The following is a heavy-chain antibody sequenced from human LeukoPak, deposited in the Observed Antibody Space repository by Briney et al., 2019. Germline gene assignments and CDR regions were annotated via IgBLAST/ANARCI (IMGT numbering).Heavy chain of an antibody. Sequence: PSETLSLTCAVYGGSFSGYYWSWIRQPPGKGLEWIGEINHSGSTNYNPSLKSRVTISVDTSKNQFSLKLSSVTAADTAVYYCARGSDIVGAGIGYWFDPWGQGTLVTVSS. CDR1: GGSFSGYY. D-gene: IGHD1-26*01. J-gene: IGHJ5*02. CDR3: ARGSDIVGAGIGYWFDP. CDR2: INHSGST. V-gene: IGHV4-34*01.